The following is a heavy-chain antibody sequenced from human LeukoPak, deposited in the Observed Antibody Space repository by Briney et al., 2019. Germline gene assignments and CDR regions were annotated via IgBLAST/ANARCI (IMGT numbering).Heavy chain of an antibody. V-gene: IGHV4-30-4*01. Sequence: SQTLSLTCTVSGGSNSSGDYYWSWIRQPPGKGLEWIGYIYYSGSTYYNPSLKSRVTISVDTSKNQFSLKLSSVTAADTAVYYCARDCSSTSCYYYWGQGTLVTVSS. CDR2: IYYSGST. J-gene: IGHJ4*02. CDR3: ARDCSSTSCYYY. D-gene: IGHD2-2*01. CDR1: GGSNSSGDYY.